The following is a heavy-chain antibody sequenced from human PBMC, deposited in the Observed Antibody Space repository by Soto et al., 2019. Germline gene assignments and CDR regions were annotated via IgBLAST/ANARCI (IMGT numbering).Heavy chain of an antibody. V-gene: IGHV3-30*18. Sequence: PGGSLRLSCAASGFTFSSYGMHWVRQAPGKGLEWVAVISYDGSNKYYADSVKGRFTISRDNSKNTLYLQVNSLRAEDTAVYYCAKDFDFSYYYGMDVWGQGTTVTVSS. CDR3: AKDFDFSYYYGMDV. CDR1: GFTFSSYG. CDR2: ISYDGSNK. J-gene: IGHJ6*02.